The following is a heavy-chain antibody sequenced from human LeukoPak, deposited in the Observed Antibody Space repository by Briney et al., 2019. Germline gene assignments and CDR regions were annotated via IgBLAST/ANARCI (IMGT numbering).Heavy chain of an antibody. J-gene: IGHJ4*02. CDR2: IWHDGNNK. CDR3: GRDGIPRGSGSYLDF. CDR1: GFTFSSYA. D-gene: IGHD3-10*01. V-gene: IGHV3-33*08. Sequence: GGSLRLSCAAPGFTFSSYAMRWVRQAPGKGLEWVAVIWHDGNNKYYADAVKGRFTISRDNSQNTVYLQMNSLRVEDTAVYYCGRDGIPRGSGSYLDFWGQGTPVTVSS.